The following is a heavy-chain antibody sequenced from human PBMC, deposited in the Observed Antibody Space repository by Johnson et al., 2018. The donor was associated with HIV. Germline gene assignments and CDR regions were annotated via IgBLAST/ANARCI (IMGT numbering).Heavy chain of an antibody. Sequence: VQLVESGGGLVKPGGSLRLSCAASGFTFSNAWMSWVRQAPGKGLEWVGRIKSKTDGGTTDYAAPVKGRFTISRDDSKNTLYLQMNSLKTEDTAVYYYTTDPIVAAGHDAFDIWGQGTMVTVSS. CDR1: GFTFSNAW. V-gene: IGHV3-15*01. J-gene: IGHJ3*02. D-gene: IGHD6-13*01. CDR2: IKSKTDGGTT. CDR3: TTDPIVAAGHDAFDI.